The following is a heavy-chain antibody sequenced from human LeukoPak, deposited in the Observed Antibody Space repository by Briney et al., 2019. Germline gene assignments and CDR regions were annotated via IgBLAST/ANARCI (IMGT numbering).Heavy chain of an antibody. CDR1: GGSLEGLY. V-gene: IGHV4-59*11. Sequence: SETLSLTCAVSGGSLEGLYWSWIRQSPEKGLEWIGNVFHTGVTSYNLSLKSRVTISVDTSRNQFSLTMTSMTAADTAIYYCTRGGGSGYYFGIPRYYFDAWGQGVLVTVSS. CDR3: TRGGGSGYYFGIPRYYFDA. J-gene: IGHJ4*02. CDR2: VFHTGVT. D-gene: IGHD3-22*01.